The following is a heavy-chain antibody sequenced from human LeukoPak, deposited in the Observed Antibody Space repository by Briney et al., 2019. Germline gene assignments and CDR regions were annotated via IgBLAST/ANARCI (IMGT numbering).Heavy chain of an antibody. CDR1: GYTFTSYG. J-gene: IGHJ4*02. V-gene: IGHV1-18*01. CDR2: ISAYNGNT. Sequence: ASVKVSCKASGYTFTSYGISWVRQAPGQGLEWMGWISAYNGNTNYAQKLQGRVTMTTDTSTSTAYMELRSLRSDDTAVYYCARRTYYDFWSGYGVDYWGQGTLVTVSS. CDR3: ARRTYYDFWSGYGVDY. D-gene: IGHD3-3*01.